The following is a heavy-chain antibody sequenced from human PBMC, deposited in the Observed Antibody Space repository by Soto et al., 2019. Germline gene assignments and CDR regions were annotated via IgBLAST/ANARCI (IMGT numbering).Heavy chain of an antibody. V-gene: IGHV1-18*01. CDR3: ARAGYSSSWYEYYYFDY. D-gene: IGHD6-13*01. Sequence: ASVKVSCKASGYTFTSYGISWVRQAPGQGLEWMGWINACNGNTNYSQKLQGRVTITRDTSASTAYMELRSLRSDDTAVYYCARAGYSSSWYEYYYFDYWGQGTLVTVSS. CDR2: INACNGNT. J-gene: IGHJ4*02. CDR1: GYTFTSYG.